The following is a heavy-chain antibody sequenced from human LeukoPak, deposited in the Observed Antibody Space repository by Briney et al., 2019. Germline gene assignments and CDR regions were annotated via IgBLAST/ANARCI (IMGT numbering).Heavy chain of an antibody. V-gene: IGHV1-18*01. D-gene: IGHD4-17*01. CDR1: GYIFTNYY. CDR2: ISAYNGNT. J-gene: IGHJ4*02. CDR3: ARDLGLDYGEPAGFDY. Sequence: ASVKVSCKASGYIFTNYYINWVRQAPGQGLEWMGWISAYNGNTNYAQNLQGRVTMTTDTSTSTASMELRSLRSDDTAVYYCARDLGLDYGEPAGFDYWGQGTLVTVSS.